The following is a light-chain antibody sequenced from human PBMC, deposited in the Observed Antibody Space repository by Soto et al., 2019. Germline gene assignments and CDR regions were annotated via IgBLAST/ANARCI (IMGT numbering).Light chain of an antibody. V-gene: IGKV1-27*01. J-gene: IGKJ4*01. CDR3: QKCKVAPFT. CDR2: AAS. Sequence: DIQMTQSPSSLSASLGDRVTITCRASQGIDNHLAWYQQKPGKAPKLLIYAASTLHSGVPSRFTGSGSGTDFTLTISSLQPEDAATYYCQKCKVAPFTFGGGNQVAI. CDR1: QGIDNH.